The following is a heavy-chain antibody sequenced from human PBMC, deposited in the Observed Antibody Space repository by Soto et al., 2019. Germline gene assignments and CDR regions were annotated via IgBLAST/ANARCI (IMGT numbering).Heavy chain of an antibody. CDR2: ISGSGAST. D-gene: IGHD3-22*01. J-gene: IGHJ3*01. V-gene: IGHV3-23*01. CDR3: AKYPAYYDSSGPSFDAFDV. CDR1: GFTFRTYG. Sequence: GGSLRLPCAASGFTFRTYGMSWVRQPPGKGLEWVSAISGSGASTYYVDSVKGRFTISRDNSKNTLYLQMNSLRAEDTALYYCAKYPAYYDSSGPSFDAFDVWGQGTMVTVSS.